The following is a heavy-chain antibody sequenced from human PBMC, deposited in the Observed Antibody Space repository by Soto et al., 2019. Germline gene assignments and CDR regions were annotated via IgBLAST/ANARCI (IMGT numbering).Heavy chain of an antibody. CDR3: ARTQDILTGYYILDP. D-gene: IGHD3-9*01. V-gene: IGHV1-46*04. J-gene: IGHJ5*02. CDR1: GYTFTNYY. CDR2: INPSARSA. Sequence: ASVKVSCKASGYTFTNYYLHWVRQAPGQGLEWVGMINPSARSASYAQKLRGRLTMDRDTSTTTVYMELSRLTSEDTAVYYCARTQDILTGYYILDPWGQGTLVTVSS.